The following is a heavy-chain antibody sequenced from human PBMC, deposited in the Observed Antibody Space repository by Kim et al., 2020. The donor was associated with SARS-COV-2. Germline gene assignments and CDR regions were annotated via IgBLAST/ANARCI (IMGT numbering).Heavy chain of an antibody. CDR3: TRVGVGGGDAY. V-gene: IGHV3-49*03. D-gene: IGHD2-21*02. CDR1: GFTFGDYA. J-gene: IGHJ4*02. CDR2: IRSKAYGGTT. Sequence: GGSLRLSCTASGFTFGDYAMSWFRQAPGKGLEWVGFIRSKAYGGTTEYAASVKGRFTISRDDSKSIAYLQMNSLKTEDTAVYYCTRVGVGGGDAYWGQGTLVTVSS.